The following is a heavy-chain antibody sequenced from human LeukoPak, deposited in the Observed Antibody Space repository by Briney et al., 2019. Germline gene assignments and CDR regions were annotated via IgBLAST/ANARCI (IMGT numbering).Heavy chain of an antibody. CDR1: GGTFSSYA. D-gene: IGHD2-8*01. CDR3: ARMVAGMLSYYYYMDV. V-gene: IGHV1-69*13. CDR2: IIPIFGTA. Sequence: SVKVSCKASGGTFSSYAISWVRQAPGQGLEWMGRIIPIFGTANYAQKFQGRVTITADESTSTAYMELSSLRSEDTAVYYCARMVAGMLSYYYYMDVWGKGTTVTVSS. J-gene: IGHJ6*03.